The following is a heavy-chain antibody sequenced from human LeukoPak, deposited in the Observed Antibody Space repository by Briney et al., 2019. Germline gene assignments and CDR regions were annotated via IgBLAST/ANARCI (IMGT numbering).Heavy chain of an antibody. J-gene: IGHJ4*02. D-gene: IGHD4-17*01. V-gene: IGHV4-30-4*01. CDR3: ARELVRDDDYVGPFDY. CDR2: IYYRGST. Sequence: PSETLSLTCTVSGGSISSGDYYWNWIRQPPGKGLEWIGHIYYRGSTNYNPSLKSRVTISVDTSKNQFSLKLSSVTAADTAVYYCARELVRDDDYVGPFDYWGQGTLVTVSS. CDR1: GGSISSGDYY.